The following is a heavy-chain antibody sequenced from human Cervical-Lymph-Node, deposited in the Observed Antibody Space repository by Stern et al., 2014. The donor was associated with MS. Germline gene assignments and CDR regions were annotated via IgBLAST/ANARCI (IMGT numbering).Heavy chain of an antibody. CDR2: IHVGIGNT. J-gene: IGHJ6*02. V-gene: IGHV1-3*01. CDR3: ARADTSPAYYYYGMDV. Sequence: QVQLVESGADVEKPGASVKASCKASGFTFTSSVIHWVRQAPGQRPEWMGWIHVGIGNTKYSQTFQGRVTITRDTSASTVYLELSSRRSEDTAVYYCARADTSPAYYYYGMDVWGQGTTVTVSS. CDR1: GFTFTSSV.